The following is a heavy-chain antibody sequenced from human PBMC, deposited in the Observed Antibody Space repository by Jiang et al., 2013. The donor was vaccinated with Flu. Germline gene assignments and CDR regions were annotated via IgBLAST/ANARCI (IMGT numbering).Heavy chain of an antibody. Sequence: LLKPSETLSLTCAVYGGSFTTYYWSWIRQSPGRVWSGLEKRIXKREPSYNPSLQSRVTISVDTRRNQVSLTLTSLTAADTAVYYCARNDFRQGWFGSWFDSWGQGIPVTVSS. CDR1: GGSFTTYY. CDR2: RIXKREP. V-gene: IGHV4-34*01. D-gene: IGHD3-10*01. J-gene: IGHJ5*01. CDR3: ARNDFRQGWFGSWFDS.